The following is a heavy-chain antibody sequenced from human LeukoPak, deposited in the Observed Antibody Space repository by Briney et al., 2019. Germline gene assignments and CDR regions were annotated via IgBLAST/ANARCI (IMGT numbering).Heavy chain of an antibody. CDR2: ISGSGGST. CDR1: GFTFSSYA. J-gene: IGHJ6*02. V-gene: IGHV3-23*01. CDR3: ARDIAVAGPYYYYGMDV. D-gene: IGHD6-19*01. Sequence: GGSLRLSCAASGFTFSSYAMSWVRQAPGKGLEWVSAISGSGGSTYYADSVKGRFTISRDNSKNTLYPQMNSLRAEDTAVYYCARDIAVAGPYYYYGMDVWGQGTTVTVSS.